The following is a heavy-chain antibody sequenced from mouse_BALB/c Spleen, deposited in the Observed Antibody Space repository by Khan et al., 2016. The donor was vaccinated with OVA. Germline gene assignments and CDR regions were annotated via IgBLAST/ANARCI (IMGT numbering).Heavy chain of an antibody. V-gene: IGHV5-6*01. J-gene: IGHJ3*01. CDR2: VSTGGSYT. D-gene: IGHD1-1*01. Sequence: EVQGVESGGDLVKPGGSLKLSCAASGFTFSTYGMSWVRQTPDKRLEWVATVSTGGSYTYYADSVKGRFTISRDNAKNTLYLQMSGLKSEDTAMFYCTRLAYYYDREGFAYWGQGTLVTVSA. CDR1: GFTFSTYG. CDR3: TRLAYYYDREGFAY.